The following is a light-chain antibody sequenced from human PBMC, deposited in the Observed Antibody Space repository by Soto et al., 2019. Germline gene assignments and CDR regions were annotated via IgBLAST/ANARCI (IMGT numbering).Light chain of an antibody. V-gene: IGKV1-5*03. Sequence: DIQMTQSPSTLSASVGDRVTLTCRASQSIVNWLAWYQQKPGKPPKLLIYKASSLDSGVPSRFSGSGSGTEFTLTISSPQPDDIATYYCQQYNSYAWTFGQGTKV. CDR2: KAS. J-gene: IGKJ1*01. CDR3: QQYNSYAWT. CDR1: QSIVNW.